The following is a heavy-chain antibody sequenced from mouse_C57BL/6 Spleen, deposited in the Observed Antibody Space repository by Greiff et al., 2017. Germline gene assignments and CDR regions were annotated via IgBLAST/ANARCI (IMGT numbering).Heavy chain of an antibody. CDR1: GFTFSDYG. CDR3: ARDYGALYYAMDY. D-gene: IGHD1-1*01. V-gene: IGHV5-17*01. J-gene: IGHJ4*01. CDR2: ISSGSSTI. Sequence: EVMLVESGGGLVKPGGSLKLSCAASGFTFSDYGMHWVHQAPEKGLEWVAYISSGSSTIYYADTVKGRFTISRDHAKNTLFLQMTSLRSEDTAMYYCARDYGALYYAMDYWGQGTSVTVSS.